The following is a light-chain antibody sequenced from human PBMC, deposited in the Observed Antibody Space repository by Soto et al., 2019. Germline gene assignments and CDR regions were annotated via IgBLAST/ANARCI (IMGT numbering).Light chain of an antibody. CDR3: LQYNGYYRT. V-gene: IGKV1-5*01. Sequence: DIQMSHSASTLSASVGDRVTITCRASQSISSWLAWYQQKPGKAPKLLIFDASTLESGVPSRFSGSGSGTTFTLTITSLQADDFATYYCLQYNGYYRTFGQGTKVDI. CDR1: QSISSW. J-gene: IGKJ1*01. CDR2: DAS.